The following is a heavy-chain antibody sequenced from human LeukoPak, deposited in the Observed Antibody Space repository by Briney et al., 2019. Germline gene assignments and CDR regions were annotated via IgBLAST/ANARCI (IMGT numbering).Heavy chain of an antibody. CDR3: ARDNTNWSFDY. CDR2: INPSGGST. Sequence: ASVKVSCKSSGYTFTSYHIHWVRQAPGQGLEWMGIINPSGGSTSYAQKFQGRITMTRNTSTSTVYMELNSLTSEDTAMYYCARDNTNWSFDYWGQGTLVTVSS. D-gene: IGHD1-1*01. V-gene: IGHV1-46*01. CDR1: GYTFTSYH. J-gene: IGHJ4*02.